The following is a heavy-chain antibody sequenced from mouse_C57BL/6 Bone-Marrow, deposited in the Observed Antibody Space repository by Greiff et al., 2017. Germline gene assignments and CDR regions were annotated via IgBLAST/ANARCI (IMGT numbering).Heavy chain of an antibody. CDR2: IHPNSGST. V-gene: IGHV1-64*01. Sequence: VQLQQPGAELVKPGASVKLSCKASGYTFTSYWMHWVKQRPGQGLEWIGMIHPNSGSTNYNEKFKSKATLTVDKSSSTAYMQLSSLTSEDSAVYYCARSGGDYEFAYWGQGTLVTVSA. CDR1: GYTFTSYW. CDR3: ARSGGDYEFAY. J-gene: IGHJ3*01. D-gene: IGHD2-4*01.